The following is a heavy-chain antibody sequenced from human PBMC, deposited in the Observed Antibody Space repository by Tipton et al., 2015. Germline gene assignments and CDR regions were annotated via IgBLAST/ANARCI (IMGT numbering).Heavy chain of an antibody. CDR2: ISGSGGST. CDR3: AKASGREVHHYGFDV. Sequence: SLRLSCAASGFTFSTYVMNWVRQAPGKGLEWVSAISGSGGSTYYADSVNGRFTISRDNVQNILYLHMTSLRGDDTATYYCAKASGREVHHYGFDVWGQGTTVTVSS. D-gene: IGHD3-10*01. V-gene: IGHV3-23*01. J-gene: IGHJ6*02. CDR1: GFTFSTYV.